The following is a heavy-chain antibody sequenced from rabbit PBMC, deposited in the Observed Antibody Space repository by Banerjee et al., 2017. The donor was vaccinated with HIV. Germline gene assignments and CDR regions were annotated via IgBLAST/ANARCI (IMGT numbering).Heavy chain of an antibody. D-gene: IGHD4-1*01. V-gene: IGHV1S45*01. CDR3: ARDSAGREDFNL. J-gene: IGHJ4*01. CDR1: GFSFSNKYV. Sequence: QEQLEESGGDLVKPEGSLTLTCTASGFSFSNKYVMCWVRQAPGKGLEWIACINTSSGSTHYASWAKGRFTISKTSSTTVTLQMTSLTAADTATYFCARDSAGREDFNLWGPGTLVTVS. CDR2: INTSSGST.